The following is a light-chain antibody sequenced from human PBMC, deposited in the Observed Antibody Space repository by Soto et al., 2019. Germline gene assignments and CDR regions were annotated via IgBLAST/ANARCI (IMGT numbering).Light chain of an antibody. CDR2: EVS. J-gene: IGLJ2*01. Sequence: QSALTQPPSASGSPGQSVTISCTGTSSDVGGYNYVSWYQQHPGKAPKFLIFEVSRRPSGVPDRFSGSKSGNTASLTVSGLQADDEADYYCSSYAGSNNHVIFGGGTQLTVL. CDR3: SSYAGSNNHVI. CDR1: SSDVGGYNY. V-gene: IGLV2-8*01.